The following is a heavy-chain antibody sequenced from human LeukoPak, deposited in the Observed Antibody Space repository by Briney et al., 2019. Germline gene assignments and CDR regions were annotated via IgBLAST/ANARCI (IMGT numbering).Heavy chain of an antibody. CDR3: ARVSEMILRRYYYYYYMDV. CDR2: ISYDGSNK. J-gene: IGHJ6*03. CDR1: GFTFSSYG. Sequence: GGSLRLSCAASGFTFSSYGMHWVRQAPGKGLEWVAVISYDGSNKYYADSVKGRFTISRDNSKNTLYLQMNSLRAEDTAVYYCARVSEMILRRYYYYYYMDVWGKGTTVTVSS. D-gene: IGHD5/OR15-5a*01. V-gene: IGHV3-30*03.